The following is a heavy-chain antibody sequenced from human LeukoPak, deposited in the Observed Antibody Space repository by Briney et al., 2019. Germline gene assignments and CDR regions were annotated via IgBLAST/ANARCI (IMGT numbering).Heavy chain of an antibody. CDR1: GYSFANYW. Sequence: GESLKISCKGSGYSFANYWIGWVRQMPGKGLEWMGISHPGASDTRYSPSFQGQVTISADRSISTAYLQWSSLKASDTAMYYCARLYPGYNYGTFDYWGQGTLVTVSS. V-gene: IGHV5-51*01. CDR2: SHPGASDT. D-gene: IGHD5-18*01. CDR3: ARLYPGYNYGTFDY. J-gene: IGHJ4*02.